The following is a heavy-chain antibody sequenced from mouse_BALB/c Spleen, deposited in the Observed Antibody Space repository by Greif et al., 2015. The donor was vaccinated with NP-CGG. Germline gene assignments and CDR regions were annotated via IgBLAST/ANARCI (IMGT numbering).Heavy chain of an antibody. CDR3: TRDAMDY. J-gene: IGHJ4*01. CDR2: IYPGNLNT. CDR1: GYTFTSYY. V-gene: IGHV1S56*01. Sequence: VQLQQSGPEVVKPGASVRIACKASGYTFTSYYIHWGKQRPGQGFEWIGWIYPGNLNTKYNEKFKGKATLTADKSSXAAYMQLSSLTSEDSAVYFCTRDAMDYWGQGTSVTVSS.